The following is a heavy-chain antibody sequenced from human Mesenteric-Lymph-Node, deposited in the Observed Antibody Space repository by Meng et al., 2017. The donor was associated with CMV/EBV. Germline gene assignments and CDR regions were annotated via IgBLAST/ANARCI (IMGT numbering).Heavy chain of an antibody. CDR1: GYTLTELS. D-gene: IGHD2-2*01. CDR2: FDPEDDET. V-gene: IGHV1-24*01. CDR3: ARESGCSSTSCRYYYYYYGMDV. J-gene: IGHJ6*02. Sequence: ASVKVSCKVSGYTLTELSMHWVRQAPGKGLEWMGGFDPEDDETIYAQKFQGRVTMTEDTSTDTAYMELSSLRSEDTAVYYCARESGCSSTSCRYYYYYYGMDVWGQGTTVTVSS.